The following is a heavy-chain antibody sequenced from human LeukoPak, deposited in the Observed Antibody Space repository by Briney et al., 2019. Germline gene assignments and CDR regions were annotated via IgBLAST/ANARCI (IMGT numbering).Heavy chain of an antibody. Sequence: PSETLSLTCTVSGGSISSSSYYWGWIRQPPGKGLEWIGTIYYSGSTYYNPSLKSRVTISVDTSKNQFSLKLSSVTAADTAVYYCARAPGLPYYYYYGMDVWGQGTTVTVSS. J-gene: IGHJ6*02. D-gene: IGHD3/OR15-3a*01. V-gene: IGHV4-39*07. CDR1: GGSISSSSYY. CDR3: ARAPGLPYYYYYGMDV. CDR2: IYYSGST.